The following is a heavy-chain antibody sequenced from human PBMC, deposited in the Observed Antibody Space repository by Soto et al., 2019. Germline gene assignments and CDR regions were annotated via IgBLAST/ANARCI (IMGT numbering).Heavy chain of an antibody. D-gene: IGHD3-22*01. CDR3: ARPGYYDSSGFFNFDH. CDR2: TYLADSDT. CDR1: GYSFTGYF. J-gene: IGHJ4*02. Sequence: PGESLXISCKSSGYSFTGYFIGWVRQLPGKGLEWMGITYLADSDTRYSPSFQGQVTISADKSFTTVYLQWNSLKASDTAIYYCARPGYYDSSGFFNFDHWGQGTLVTVSS. V-gene: IGHV5-51*01.